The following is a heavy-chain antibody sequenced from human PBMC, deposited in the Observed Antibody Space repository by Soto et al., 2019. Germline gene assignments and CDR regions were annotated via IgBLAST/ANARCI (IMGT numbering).Heavy chain of an antibody. J-gene: IGHJ3*02. Sequence: ASVKVSCKVSGYTLTELSMHWLRQAPGKGLEWMGGFDPEDGETIYAQKFQGRVTMTEDTSTDTAYMELSSLRSEDTAVYYCATAFDRQLVRVTATGSDAFDIWGQGTMVTVSS. V-gene: IGHV1-24*01. CDR3: ATAFDRQLVRVTATGSDAFDI. D-gene: IGHD2-21*02. CDR2: FDPEDGET. CDR1: GYTLTELS.